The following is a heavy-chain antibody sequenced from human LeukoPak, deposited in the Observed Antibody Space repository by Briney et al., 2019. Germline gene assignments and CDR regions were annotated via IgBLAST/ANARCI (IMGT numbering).Heavy chain of an antibody. Sequence: GGSLRLSCAAPGFTFSSYGMHWVRQAPGKGLEWVAFIRYDGSNKYYADSVKGRFTISRDNSKNTLYLQMNSLRAEDTAVYYCAKVGYGSGSYRGPGYWGQGTLVTVSS. CDR1: GFTFSSYG. J-gene: IGHJ4*02. D-gene: IGHD3-10*01. CDR3: AKVGYGSGSYRGPGY. V-gene: IGHV3-30*02. CDR2: IRYDGSNK.